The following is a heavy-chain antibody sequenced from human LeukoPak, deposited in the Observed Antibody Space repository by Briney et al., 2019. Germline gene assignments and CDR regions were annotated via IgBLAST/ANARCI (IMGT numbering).Heavy chain of an antibody. V-gene: IGHV3-23*01. CDR2: ISASGGTST. D-gene: IGHD6-13*01. Sequence: GGSLRLSCAAPGFSFSSYAMSWVRQAPGKGLERVSAISASGGTSTYYADSVKDRFTLSRDNSKNTLYLQMNSLRGEDTAVYYCANSAAVGTFYWGQGTLVTVSS. CDR1: GFSFSSYA. J-gene: IGHJ4*02. CDR3: ANSAAVGTFY.